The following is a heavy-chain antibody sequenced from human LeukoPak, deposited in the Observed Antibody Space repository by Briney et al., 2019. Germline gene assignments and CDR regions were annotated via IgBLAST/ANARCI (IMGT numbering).Heavy chain of an antibody. CDR1: GYTFTGYY. CDR3: ARDLVMYYYGSGSYWSDDY. D-gene: IGHD3-10*01. CDR2: INPNSGGT. J-gene: IGHJ4*02. V-gene: IGHV1-2*02. Sequence: ASVKVSCKASGYTFTGYYMHWVRQATGQGLEWMGWINPNSGGTNYAQKFQGRVTMTRDTSISTAYMELSRLRSDDTAVYYCARDLVMYYYGSGSYWSDDYWGQGTLVTVSS.